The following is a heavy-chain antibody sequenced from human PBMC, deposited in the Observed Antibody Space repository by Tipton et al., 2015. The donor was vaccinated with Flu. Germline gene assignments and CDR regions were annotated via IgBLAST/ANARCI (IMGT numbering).Heavy chain of an antibody. CDR1: GFTFASYE. CDR2: VSPSGSTT. V-gene: IGHV3-48*03. J-gene: IGHJ4*02. Sequence: GSLRLSCAASGFTFASYEMNWVRQAPGKGLEWVSFVSPSGSTTYYADSVRGRFTTSRDNAKNSVYLQLNSLRVEDTAVYYCARSRRFDYWAQGTLVTVSS. CDR3: ARSRRFDY.